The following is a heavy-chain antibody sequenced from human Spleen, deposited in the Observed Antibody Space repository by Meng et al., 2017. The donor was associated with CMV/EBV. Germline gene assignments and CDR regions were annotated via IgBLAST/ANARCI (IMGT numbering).Heavy chain of an antibody. Sequence: SGDSVSSGFYYWSWIRQPPGKGLEWIGYVYFTGGTNYNPDLKSRFTISLDTSKNQFSLKLNSATAADTAVYFCARGGRIREQYLDYWSPGTLVTVSS. CDR2: VYFTGGT. D-gene: IGHD1-26*01. J-gene: IGHJ4*02. CDR3: ARGGRIREQYLDY. CDR1: GDSVSSGFYY. V-gene: IGHV4-61*01.